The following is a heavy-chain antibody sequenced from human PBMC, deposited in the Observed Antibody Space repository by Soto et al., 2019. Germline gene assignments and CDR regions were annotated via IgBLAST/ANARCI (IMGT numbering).Heavy chain of an antibody. D-gene: IGHD2-15*01. CDR1: GGSISSYY. CDR3: ARRIKYYYAMDV. V-gene: IGHV4-59*08. CDR2: ISDSGST. J-gene: IGHJ6*02. Sequence: NPSETLSLTCTVSGGSISSYYWSWIRQPPGKGLEWIGYISDSGSTNYNPSLKSRVTISVDTSNNQFSLKLSSVTAADTAVYYCARRIKYYYAMDVWGQGTTVTVSS.